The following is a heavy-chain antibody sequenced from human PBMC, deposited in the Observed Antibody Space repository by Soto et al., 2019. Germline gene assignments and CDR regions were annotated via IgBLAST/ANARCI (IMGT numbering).Heavy chain of an antibody. V-gene: IGHV1-69*01. D-gene: IGHD3-22*01. Sequence: QVQLVQCGAEVKKPGSTVKVSCKASGGTFSSYAISWVRQAPGSGLEWMGGIIPIFGTANYAQKFQGRVTITADESTSTAYMELSSLRSEDTAVYYCARGSPITMIEFDYWGEGILVTVSS. CDR2: IIPIFGTA. J-gene: IGHJ4*02. CDR3: ARGSPITMIEFDY. CDR1: GGTFSSYA.